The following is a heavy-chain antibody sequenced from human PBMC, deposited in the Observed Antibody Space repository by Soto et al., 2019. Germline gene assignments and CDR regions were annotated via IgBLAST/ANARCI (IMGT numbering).Heavy chain of an antibody. J-gene: IGHJ5*02. CDR3: ARGARRDESSGRRSWFDP. V-gene: IGHV3-11*01. D-gene: IGHD3-22*01. Sequence: QVQLVESGGGLVKPGGSLRLSCAASGFTFSDHYMSWIRQAPGKGLEWVSYISGSGNTIYYADSLKGRFTISRDNAKNSLYLPMNSLRAEDTAVYYCARGARRDESSGRRSWFDPWGQGTLVTVSS. CDR2: ISGSGNTI. CDR1: GFTFSDHY.